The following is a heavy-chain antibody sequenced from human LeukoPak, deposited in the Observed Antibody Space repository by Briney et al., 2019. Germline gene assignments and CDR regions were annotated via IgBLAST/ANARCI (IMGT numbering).Heavy chain of an antibody. D-gene: IGHD2-2*02. Sequence: GSLRLSCAASGFTFSSYAMSWVRQAPGKGLEWVSVISGSGGSTYNADSVKGRFTISRDNSKNTLYLQMNSLRAEDTAVYYCAKGYCSSTSCYIEGPMDYWGQGTLVTVSS. V-gene: IGHV3-23*01. CDR3: AKGYCSSTSCYIEGPMDY. CDR1: GFTFSSYA. J-gene: IGHJ4*02. CDR2: ISGSGGST.